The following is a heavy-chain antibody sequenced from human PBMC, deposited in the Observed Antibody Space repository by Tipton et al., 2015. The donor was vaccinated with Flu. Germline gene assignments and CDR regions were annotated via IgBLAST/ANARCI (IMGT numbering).Heavy chain of an antibody. J-gene: IGHJ4*02. CDR3: ARRVVVPAAIYFDY. Sequence: LRLSCAVYGGSLSGYYWSWIRQPPGKGLEWIGSIYYSGSTYYNPSLKSRVTISVDTSKNRFSLKLSSVTAADTAVYYCARRVVVPAAIYFDYWGQGTLVTVSS. D-gene: IGHD2-2*01. CDR1: GGSLSGYY. CDR2: IYYSGST. V-gene: IGHV4-34*01.